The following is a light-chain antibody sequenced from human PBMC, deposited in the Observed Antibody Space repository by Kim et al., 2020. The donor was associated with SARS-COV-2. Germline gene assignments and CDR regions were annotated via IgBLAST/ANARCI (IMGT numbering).Light chain of an antibody. CDR2: DAS. V-gene: IGKV1-33*01. J-gene: IGKJ4*01. CDR3: QQCNSLPLT. Sequence: DIQMTQSPSSLSASVGDKVTITCQASHDSGTLLNWYQQKPGKAPKLLIYDASTLQAGVPSRFTGGGSGRAFTLTISSLHPEDVGTYYCQQCNSLPLTFGGGTKVDIK. CDR1: HDSGTL.